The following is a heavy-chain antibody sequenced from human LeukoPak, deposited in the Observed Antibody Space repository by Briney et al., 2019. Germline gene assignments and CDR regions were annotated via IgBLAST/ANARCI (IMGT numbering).Heavy chain of an antibody. CDR3: ARGDSSGYYYHFDY. V-gene: IGHV3-21*04. CDR2: ISSSSSYI. CDR1: GFTFSSYS. J-gene: IGHJ4*02. D-gene: IGHD3-22*01. Sequence: GVSLRLSCAASGFTFSSYSMNWVRQAPGKGLEWVSSISSSSSYIYYADSVKGRFTISRDNAKNSLYLQMNSLRAEDTAVYYCARGDSSGYYYHFDYWGQGTLVTVSS.